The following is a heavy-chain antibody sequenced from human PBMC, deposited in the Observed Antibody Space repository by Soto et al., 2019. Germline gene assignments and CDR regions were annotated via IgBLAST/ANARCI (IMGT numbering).Heavy chain of an antibody. Sequence: SETLSLTCTVSDGSISGHYWSWIRQPPGKGLEWTGYIYYSGSTNYNPSLKSRVTISVDTSKNQFSLKLSSVTAADTAVYYCASLKAVGAFHIWGQGTMVTVSS. V-gene: IGHV4-59*11. D-gene: IGHD6-19*01. CDR2: IYYSGST. J-gene: IGHJ3*02. CDR3: ASLKAVGAFHI. CDR1: DGSISGHY.